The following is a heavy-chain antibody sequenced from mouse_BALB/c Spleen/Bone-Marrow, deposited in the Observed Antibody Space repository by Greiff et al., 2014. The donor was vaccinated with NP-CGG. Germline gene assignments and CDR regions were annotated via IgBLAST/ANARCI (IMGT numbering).Heavy chain of an antibody. Sequence: EVQLQQSGGGLVKPGGSLKLSCAASGFTSSSYAMSWVRQTPEKRLEWVATISSGGSYTYYPDSVKGRFTISRDNAKNTLYLQMSSLRSEDTAMYYCARLRDGYSPFAYWGQGTLVTVSA. CDR3: ARLRDGYSPFAY. D-gene: IGHD2-3*01. CDR2: ISSGGSYT. CDR1: GFTSSSYA. J-gene: IGHJ3*01. V-gene: IGHV5-9-3*01.